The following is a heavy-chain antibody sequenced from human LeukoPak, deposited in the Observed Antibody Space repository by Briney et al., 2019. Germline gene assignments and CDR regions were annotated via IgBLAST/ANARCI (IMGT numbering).Heavy chain of an antibody. CDR1: GGTLSRYA. CDR2: VITLFGTA. D-gene: IGHD2-21*02. V-gene: IGHV1-69*05. Sequence: GSPVRGSCKASGGTLSRYAISSGRDAPGEGLEWRGGVITLFGTANYAQKFQGRVTITTDESTSKAYRQRSSLRSEDTAVYYCARYRCGCDCYQDNWFVPWGEGTLVSVSS. J-gene: IGHJ5*02. CDR3: ARYRCGCDCYQDNWFVP.